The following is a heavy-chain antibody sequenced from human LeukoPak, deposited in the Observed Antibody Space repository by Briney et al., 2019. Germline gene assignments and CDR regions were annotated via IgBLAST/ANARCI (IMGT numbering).Heavy chain of an antibody. J-gene: IGHJ4*02. CDR1: GLTFSSSW. CDR3: TGGADY. Sequence: QPGGSLRLSCAASGLTFSSSWMHWVRQAPGKGLVWVSRINSDGSKTDYADSVKGRFTISRDNAKNTLYLQMDSLRAEDTAIYYCTGGADYWGQGTLVTVSS. V-gene: IGHV3-74*01. CDR2: INSDGSKT.